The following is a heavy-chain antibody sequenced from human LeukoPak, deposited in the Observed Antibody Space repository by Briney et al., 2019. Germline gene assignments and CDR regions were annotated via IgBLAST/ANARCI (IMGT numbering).Heavy chain of an antibody. CDR2: IRYDGGEQ. V-gene: IGHV3-30*02. Sequence: GSLRLSCAASGFTFSNSGMHWVRQAPGKGLDWVAFIRYDGGEQYYADSVKGRFTISRDNSKNTLYLQMNSLRPKDTAVYYCTKESSPGDYWGLGTLVTVSS. J-gene: IGHJ4*02. D-gene: IGHD6-6*01. CDR3: TKESSPGDY. CDR1: GFTFSNSG.